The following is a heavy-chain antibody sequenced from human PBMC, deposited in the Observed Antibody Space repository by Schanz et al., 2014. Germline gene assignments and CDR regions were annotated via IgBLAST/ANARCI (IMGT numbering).Heavy chain of an antibody. CDR3: PKAPSLRLVREVIIASYSSGMDV. Sequence: QVQLVQSGAEVKKPGASVKVSCKASGYTFTSYGINWVRQAPGQGLEWLGWISGSNGNTNYTQKFQGRVTMTIDPSTGPAYMGLRIRGPAAPPVFSCPKAPSLRLVREVIIASYSSGMDVWAKGPRSPSP. CDR1: GYTFTSYG. D-gene: IGHD2-21*01. J-gene: IGHJ6*02. V-gene: IGHV1-18*01. CDR2: ISGSNGNT.